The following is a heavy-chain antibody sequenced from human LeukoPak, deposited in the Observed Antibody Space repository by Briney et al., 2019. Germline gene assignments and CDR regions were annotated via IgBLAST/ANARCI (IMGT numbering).Heavy chain of an antibody. Sequence: ASVKLSCKASGHTFTSNHIHCVRQAPGQGLEWMGVINPSGDSTSYAQKFQGRATMTRDTSTSTVYMELSSLRSEDTAIYYCAKLAASETGEGSWGQGTLVTVSS. CDR2: INPSGDST. CDR3: AKLAASETGEGS. CDR1: GHTFTSNH. J-gene: IGHJ5*02. D-gene: IGHD6-13*01. V-gene: IGHV1-46*01.